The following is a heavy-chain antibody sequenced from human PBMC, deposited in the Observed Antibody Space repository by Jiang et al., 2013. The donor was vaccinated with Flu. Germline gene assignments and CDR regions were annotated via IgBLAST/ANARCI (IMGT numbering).Heavy chain of an antibody. D-gene: IGHD6-13*01. Sequence: GRSLRLSCAASGFTFSSYAMHWVRQAPGKGLEWVAVISYDGSNKYYADSVKGRFTISRDNSKDTLYLQMNSLRAEDTAVYYCARDSSSWSGVYYYGMDVWGQGTTVTVSS. J-gene: IGHJ6*02. CDR3: ARDSSSWSGVYYYGMDV. CDR1: GFTFSSYA. CDR2: ISYDGSNK. V-gene: IGHV3-30-3*01.